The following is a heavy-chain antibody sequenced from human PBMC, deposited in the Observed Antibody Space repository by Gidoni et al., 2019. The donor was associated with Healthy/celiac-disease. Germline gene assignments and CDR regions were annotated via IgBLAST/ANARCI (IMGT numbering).Heavy chain of an antibody. CDR3: AKSGAVRGVIPDY. CDR2: ISGSGGST. V-gene: IGHV3-23*01. J-gene: IGHJ4*02. Sequence: EVQLLESGGGLVQPGGSLRISCTDSRITFRSYDMSWFRQAPGKGLEWVSSISGSGGSTYYADSVKGRFTISRDNSKNTLYLQMNSLRAEDTAVYYCAKSGAVRGVIPDYWGQGTLVTVSS. D-gene: IGHD3-10*01. CDR1: RITFRSYD.